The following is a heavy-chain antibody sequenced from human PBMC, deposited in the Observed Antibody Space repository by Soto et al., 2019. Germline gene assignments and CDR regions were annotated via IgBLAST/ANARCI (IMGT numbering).Heavy chain of an antibody. CDR3: ASGTIVVVVITGDDAFDL. Sequence: QVQLVQSGAEVKKPGSSVKVSCKASGGTFSSYAISWVRQAPGQGLEWMGGIIPIFGTANYAQKFQGRVTITADESTSTAYMERSSLRSEDTAVYYCASGTIVVVVITGDDAFDLCGQGTTVTVSS. J-gene: IGHJ3*01. CDR1: GGTFSSYA. CDR2: IIPIFGTA. D-gene: IGHD3-22*01. V-gene: IGHV1-69*01.